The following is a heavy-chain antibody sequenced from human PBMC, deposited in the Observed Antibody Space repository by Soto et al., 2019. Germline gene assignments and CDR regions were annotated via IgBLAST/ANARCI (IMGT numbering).Heavy chain of an antibody. J-gene: IGHJ4*02. D-gene: IGHD2-15*01. CDR2: ISYDGSNK. Sequence: QVQLVESGGGVVQPGRSLRLSCAASGFTFSSYGMHWVRQAPGKGLEWVAVISYDGSNKYYADSVKGRFTISRDNSKNTLYLQMNSLRAEDTAVYYCAKDPGYCSGGSCSVVDYWGQGTLVTVSS. CDR3: AKDPGYCSGGSCSVVDY. V-gene: IGHV3-30*18. CDR1: GFTFSSYG.